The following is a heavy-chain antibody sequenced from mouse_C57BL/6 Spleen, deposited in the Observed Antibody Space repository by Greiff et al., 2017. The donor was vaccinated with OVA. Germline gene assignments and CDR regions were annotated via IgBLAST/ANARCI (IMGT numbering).Heavy chain of an antibody. V-gene: IGHV1-26*01. CDR3: ARRGLPDYFDY. CDR2: INPNNGGT. Sequence: EVQLQQSGPELVKPGASVKISCKASGYTFTDYYMNWVKQSHGKSLEWIGDINPNNGGTSYNQKFKGKATLTVDKSSSTAYMELRSLTSEDSAVYYCARRGLPDYFDYWGQGTTLTVSS. J-gene: IGHJ2*01. D-gene: IGHD2-4*01. CDR1: GYTFTDYY.